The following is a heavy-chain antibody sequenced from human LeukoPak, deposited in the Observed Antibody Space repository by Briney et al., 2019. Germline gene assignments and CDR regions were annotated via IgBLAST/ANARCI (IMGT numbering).Heavy chain of an antibody. V-gene: IGHV6-1*01. CDR1: GDSVSSDSAA. CDR3: ARDPAEADC. Sequence: SQTLSLTCAISGDSVSSDSAAWNWIRQSPSRGLEWLARTYFRSKWYYDYALAVKGRITINPDTSKSQFSLQLNSVTPEDTAVYYCARDPAEADCWGQGTLVTVSS. CDR2: TYFRSKWYY. J-gene: IGHJ4*02.